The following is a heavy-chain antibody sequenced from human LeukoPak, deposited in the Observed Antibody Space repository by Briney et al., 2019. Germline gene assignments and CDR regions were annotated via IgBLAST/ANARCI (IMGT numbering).Heavy chain of an antibody. V-gene: IGHV3-53*01. CDR1: GLNGTSNY. Sequence: GRSPRVSCATAGLNGTSNYIILGGPATLIGLAWVSVIYSGGSTYYADSAKGRFTISRDNSKNTLYLQMNSLRAEDTAVYYCARDHTRGEYNWFDPWGQGTLVTVSS. D-gene: IGHD3-16*01. CDR3: ARDHTRGEYNWFDP. CDR2: IYSGGST. J-gene: IGHJ5*02.